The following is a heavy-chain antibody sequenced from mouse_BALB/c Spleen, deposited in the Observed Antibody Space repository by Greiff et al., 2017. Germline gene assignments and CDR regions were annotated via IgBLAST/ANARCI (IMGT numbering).Heavy chain of an antibody. CDR2: IRLKSDNYAT. V-gene: IGHV6-6*02. CDR3: TCYGSSYGYFDY. J-gene: IGHJ2*01. CDR1: GFTFSSYW. Sequence: DVQLQESGGGLVQPGGSMKLSCVASGFTFSSYWMSWVRQSPEKGLEWVAEIRLKSDNYATHYAESVKGKFTISRDDSKSRLYLQMNSLRAEDTGIYYCTCYGSSYGYFDYWGQGTTLTVSS. D-gene: IGHD1-1*01.